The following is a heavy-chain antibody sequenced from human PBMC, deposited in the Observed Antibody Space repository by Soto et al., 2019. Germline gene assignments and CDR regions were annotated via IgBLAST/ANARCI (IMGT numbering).Heavy chain of an antibody. D-gene: IGHD5-12*01. CDR2: ISSSSSTI. Sequence: EVQLVESGGGLVQPGGSLRLSCAASGFTFSSYSMNWVRQAPGKGLEWVSYISSSSSTIYYADSVKGRFTISRDNAKNSLYLQMNSLRDEDTAVYYCARQLRLGGGWYYYGMDVWGQGTTVTVSS. CDR1: GFTFSSYS. J-gene: IGHJ6*02. V-gene: IGHV3-48*02. CDR3: ARQLRLGGGWYYYGMDV.